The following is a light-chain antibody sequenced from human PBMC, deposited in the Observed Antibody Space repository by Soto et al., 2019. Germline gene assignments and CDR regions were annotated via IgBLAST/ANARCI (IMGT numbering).Light chain of an antibody. CDR3: CSYAGSYSVI. CDR1: SSDVGGYKY. J-gene: IGLJ2*01. Sequence: QAVVTQPRSVSGSPGQSVTISCTGTSSDVGGYKYVSWYQHHPGKAPKLMIYDVSDRPSGVPDRFSGSKSGNTASLTISGLQAEDEADYYCCSYAGSYSVIFGGGTKLTVL. CDR2: DVS. V-gene: IGLV2-11*01.